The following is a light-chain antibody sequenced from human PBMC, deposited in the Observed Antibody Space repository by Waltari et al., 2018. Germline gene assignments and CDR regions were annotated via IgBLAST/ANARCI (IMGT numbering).Light chain of an antibody. CDR1: SGSIARNY. J-gene: IGLJ2*01. V-gene: IGLV6-57*03. CDR3: QSYDTKVV. Sequence: NFILTQPHSVSESPGKTVTISCTRSSGSIARNYVQWYQQRPGSAPTTVIYEDDQRPSGVPDRLSGSIYSSSKAASLNISGLKTEDEADYYCQSYDTKVVFGGGTKLTVL. CDR2: EDD.